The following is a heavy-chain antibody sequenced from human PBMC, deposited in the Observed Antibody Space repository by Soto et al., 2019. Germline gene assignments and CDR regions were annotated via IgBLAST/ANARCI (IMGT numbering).Heavy chain of an antibody. Sequence: EVQLVESGGGLVQPGGSLRLSCVASGFTVSSTYMHWVRQAPGKGLEWVSLIYSGGSTYYTDSVKGRFTISRDNSKNTLYHQMNSLRAEDTAVYYCARDIGLLGTFDYWGQGTLVTVSS. J-gene: IGHJ4*02. CDR2: IYSGGST. V-gene: IGHV3-66*01. D-gene: IGHD3-16*01. CDR3: ARDIGLLGTFDY. CDR1: GFTVSSTY.